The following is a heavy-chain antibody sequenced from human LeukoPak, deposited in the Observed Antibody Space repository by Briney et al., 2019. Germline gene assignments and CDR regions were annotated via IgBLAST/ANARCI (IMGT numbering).Heavy chain of an antibody. CDR3: ARQGERDDILTGWGWFDP. CDR1: GYSISSGYY. Sequence: SETLSLTCTVSGYSISSGYYWGWIRQPPGKGLEWIGSIYHSGSTYYNPSLKSRVTISVDTSKNQFSLNLSSVTAADTAVYYCARQGERDDILTGWGWFDPWGQGTLVTVSS. V-gene: IGHV4-38-2*02. CDR2: IYHSGST. D-gene: IGHD3-9*01. J-gene: IGHJ5*02.